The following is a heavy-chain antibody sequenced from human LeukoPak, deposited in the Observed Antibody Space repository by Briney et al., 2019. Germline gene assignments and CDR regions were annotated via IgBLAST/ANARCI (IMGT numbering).Heavy chain of an antibody. J-gene: IGHJ3*02. CDR2: IIPILGIA. V-gene: IGHV1-69*04. D-gene: IGHD5-12*01. CDR3: ARDLYSGHEGNAFDI. Sequence: SVKVSCKASGGTFSSYASTWVRQAPGQGLEWMGRIIPILGIANYAQKFQGRVTIIADKSTSTAYMKLSSLRSEDTAVYYCARDLYSGHEGNAFDIWGQGTMVTVSS. CDR1: GGTFSSYA.